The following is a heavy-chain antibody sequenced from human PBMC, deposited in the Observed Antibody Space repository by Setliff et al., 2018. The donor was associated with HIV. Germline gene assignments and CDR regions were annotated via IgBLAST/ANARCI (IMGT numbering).Heavy chain of an antibody. CDR1: GFTFSSYW. CDR3: AKEGRVTTAFDL. V-gene: IGHV3-7*03. Sequence: GESLRLSCAGSGFTFSSYWMSWVRQAPGKGLEWVANIKQDGSEKYNVESVKGRFTISRDNANNSLYLQVNSLRDEDTALYYCAKEGRVTTAFDLWGQGTLVTVSS. D-gene: IGHD1-1*01. J-gene: IGHJ5*02. CDR2: IKQDGSEK.